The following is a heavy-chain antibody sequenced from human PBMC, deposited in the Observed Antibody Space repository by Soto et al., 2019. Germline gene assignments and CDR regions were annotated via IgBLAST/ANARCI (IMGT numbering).Heavy chain of an antibody. D-gene: IGHD3-16*01. Sequence: PGESLKISCKGSGYSFTSYWISWVRQMPGKGLEWMGRIDPSDSYTNYSPSFQGHVTISADKSISTAYLQWSSLKASDTAMYYCATRQRPFSALGDYYYGMDVWRQGTTVTVYS. CDR3: ATRQRPFSALGDYYYGMDV. CDR1: GYSFTSYW. V-gene: IGHV5-10-1*01. CDR2: IDPSDSYT. J-gene: IGHJ6*02.